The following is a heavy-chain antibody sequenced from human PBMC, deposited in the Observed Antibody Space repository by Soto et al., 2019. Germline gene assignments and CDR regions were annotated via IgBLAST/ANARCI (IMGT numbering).Heavy chain of an antibody. J-gene: IGHJ4*02. CDR1: GFTFSSYS. V-gene: IGHV3-21*01. D-gene: IGHD3-16*02. CDR2: ISSSSSYI. Sequence: GGSLRLSCAASGFTFSSYSMNWVRQAPGKGLEWVSSISSSSSYIYYADSVKGRFTISRDNAKNSLYLQMNSLRAEDTAVYYCARTVRDDDYVWGSYRTKPYYFDYWGQGTLVTVSS. CDR3: ARTVRDDDYVWGSYRTKPYYFDY.